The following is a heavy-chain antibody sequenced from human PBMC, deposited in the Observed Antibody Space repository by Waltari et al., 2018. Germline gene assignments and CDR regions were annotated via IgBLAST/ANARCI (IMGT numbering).Heavy chain of an antibody. D-gene: IGHD5-18*01. Sequence: EVQLVESGGGLVQPGGSLRLSCAASGFTFSNYWMHWVRQAPGKGLVWVSRIETDGRSTTYADSVKGRFTISRDNAKNTLYLQMNSLRAEDTAVYYCARDRGYGYYFDYWGQGTLVTVSS. V-gene: IGHV3-74*01. J-gene: IGHJ4*02. CDR2: IETDGRST. CDR1: GFTFSNYW. CDR3: ARDRGYGYYFDY.